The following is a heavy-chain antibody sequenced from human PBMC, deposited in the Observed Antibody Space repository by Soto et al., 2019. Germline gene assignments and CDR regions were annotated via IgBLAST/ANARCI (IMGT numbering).Heavy chain of an antibody. J-gene: IGHJ4*02. CDR3: ATHPGSSSNS. D-gene: IGHD6-6*01. V-gene: IGHV4-39*01. CDR2: IYYTGST. Sequence: PSETLSLTCTVSGDSIRGSSYYWGWIRQPPGKGLEWIASIYYTGSTFYNPSLKGRVTISVDTSKNQFSLNLNSVTAADTAIYYCATHPGSSSNSWGQGTLVTVSS. CDR1: GDSIRGSSYY.